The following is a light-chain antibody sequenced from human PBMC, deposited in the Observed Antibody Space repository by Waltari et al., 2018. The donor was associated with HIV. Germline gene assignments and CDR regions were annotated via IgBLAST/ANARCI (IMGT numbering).Light chain of an antibody. CDR2: GAS. CDR1: QSISSY. V-gene: IGKV1-39*01. J-gene: IGKJ1*01. Sequence: DIQMTQSPSSLSASVEDRVTITCRASQSISSYLNWYQQKPGKAPNLLIYGASSLQSGVPSRFSGSGSGTDFTLTISSLQPEDFATYFCQQTYSTPRTFGQGTKVEIK. CDR3: QQTYSTPRT.